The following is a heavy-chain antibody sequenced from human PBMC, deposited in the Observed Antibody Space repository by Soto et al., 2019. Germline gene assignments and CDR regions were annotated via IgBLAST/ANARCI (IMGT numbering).Heavy chain of an antibody. Sequence: QVQLVQSGAEVKKPGSSVKVSCKASGGTFSSYTISWVRRAPGQGLEWMGRIIPILGIANYAQKFQGRGTITADKTTSTAYMELSSLRSEDTAVYYCASRQRYGDYWYFDLWGRGTLVTVSS. J-gene: IGHJ2*01. CDR2: IIPILGIA. CDR1: GGTFSSYT. CDR3: ASRQRYGDYWYFDL. V-gene: IGHV1-69*02. D-gene: IGHD4-17*01.